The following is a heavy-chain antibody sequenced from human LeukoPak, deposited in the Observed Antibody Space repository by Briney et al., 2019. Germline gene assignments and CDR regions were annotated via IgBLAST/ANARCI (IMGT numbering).Heavy chain of an antibody. D-gene: IGHD2-2*01. V-gene: IGHV1-2*04. CDR2: INPNSGGT. CDR1: GYTFTGYY. J-gene: IGHJ4*02. CDR3: ARAQDIVVVPAANYYFDY. Sequence: ASVKVSCKASGYTFTGYYMHWVRQAPGQGLEWMGWINPNSGGTNYAQKFQGWVTMTRDTSISTAYMELSRLRSDDTAVYYCARAQDIVVVPAANYYFDYWGQGTLVTVSS.